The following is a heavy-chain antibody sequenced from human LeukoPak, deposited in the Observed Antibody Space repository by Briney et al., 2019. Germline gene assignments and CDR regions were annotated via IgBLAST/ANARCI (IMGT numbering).Heavy chain of an antibody. CDR2: IKQDGSEK. CDR3: ARDEPLVVVPAAVPIFDY. J-gene: IGHJ4*02. D-gene: IGHD2-2*02. CDR1: GFTFSSYW. V-gene: IGHV3-7*01. Sequence: GGSLRLSCAASGFTFSSYWMSWVRQAPGKGLEWVANIKQDGSEKYYVDSVKGRFTISRDNAKNSLYLQTNSLRAEDTVVYYCARDEPLVVVPAAVPIFDYWGQGTLVTVSS.